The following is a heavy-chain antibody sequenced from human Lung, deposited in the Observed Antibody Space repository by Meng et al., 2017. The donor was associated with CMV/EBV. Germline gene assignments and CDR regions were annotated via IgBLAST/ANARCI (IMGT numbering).Heavy chain of an antibody. Sequence: ESXKISXAASGFTFSSYWMHWVRQAPGKGLVWVSRINSDGSSTSYADSVKGRFTISRDNAKNTLYLQMNSLRAEDTAAYYCARDHYYDSSVLDYWGQGTLVTVSS. CDR1: GFTFSSYW. D-gene: IGHD3-22*01. J-gene: IGHJ4*02. V-gene: IGHV3-74*01. CDR3: ARDHYYDSSVLDY. CDR2: INSDGSST.